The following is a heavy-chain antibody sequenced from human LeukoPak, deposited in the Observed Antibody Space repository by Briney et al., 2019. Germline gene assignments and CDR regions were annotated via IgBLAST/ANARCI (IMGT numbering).Heavy chain of an antibody. CDR3: ASGVGATISV. J-gene: IGHJ4*02. CDR2: ISSSSSYI. D-gene: IGHD1-26*01. V-gene: IGHV3-21*01. CDR1: GFTFSSYS. Sequence: GGSLRLSCAASGFTFSSYSMNWVCQAPGKGLEWVSSISSSSSYIYYADSVKGRFTISRDNAKNSLYLQMNSLRAEDTAVYYCASGVGATISVWGQGTLVTVSS.